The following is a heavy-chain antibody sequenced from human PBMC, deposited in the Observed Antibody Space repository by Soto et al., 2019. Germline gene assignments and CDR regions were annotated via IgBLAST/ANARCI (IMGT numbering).Heavy chain of an antibody. Sequence: QVQLVQSGAEVKKPGSSVKVSCKASGGTFSSYAISWVRQAPGQGLEWMGGIIPIFGTANYAQKFQGRVTITADKSTSTAYMELSSLRSEDTAVYYCVRETVVPDCSSTSCYAYYYGMDVWGQGTTVTVSS. J-gene: IGHJ6*02. CDR1: GGTFSSYA. D-gene: IGHD2-2*01. CDR3: VRETVVPDCSSTSCYAYYYGMDV. CDR2: IIPIFGTA. V-gene: IGHV1-69*06.